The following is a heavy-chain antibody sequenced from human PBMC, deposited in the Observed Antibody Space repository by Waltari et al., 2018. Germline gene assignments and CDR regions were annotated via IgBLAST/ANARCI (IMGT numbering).Heavy chain of an antibody. CDR1: GYTFTGYD. V-gene: IGHV1-2*02. CDR2: INPNRGGT. Sequence: QVQLVQAGAEVKKPGASVKVSCKASGYTFTGYDMHLVGQAPGQGLEWMGWINPNRGGTNYAQKFQGRVTMTRDTSISTAYMELSRLRSDDTAVYYCARDPPYCGGDCYFDYWGQGTLVTVSS. J-gene: IGHJ4*02. CDR3: ARDPPYCGGDCYFDY. D-gene: IGHD2-21*01.